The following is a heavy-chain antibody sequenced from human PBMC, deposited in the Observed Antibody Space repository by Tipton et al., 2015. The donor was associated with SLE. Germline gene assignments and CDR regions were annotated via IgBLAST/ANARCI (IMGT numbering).Heavy chain of an antibody. CDR3: AKRPAVTMVQGVIFYFDY. CDR1: GFTFSSYA. CDR2: ISGSGGST. Sequence: GSLRLSCAASGFTFSSYAMSWVRQAPGKGLEWVSAISGSGGSTYYADSVKGRFTISRDNSKNTLYLQMNSLRAEDTAVYYCAKRPAVTMVQGVIFYFDYWGQGTLVTVSS. D-gene: IGHD3-10*01. J-gene: IGHJ4*02. V-gene: IGHV3-23*01.